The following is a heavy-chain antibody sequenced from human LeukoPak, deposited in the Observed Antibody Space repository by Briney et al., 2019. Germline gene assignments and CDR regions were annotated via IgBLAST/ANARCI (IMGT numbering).Heavy chain of an antibody. CDR1: GGSISSYY. D-gene: IGHD2-2*01. CDR2: ISGSGGST. CDR3: AKLGYCSSTSCSALLDY. J-gene: IGHJ4*02. Sequence: SSETLSLTCTVSGGSISSYYWSWIRQPPGKGLEWVSAISGSGGSTYYADSVKGRFTISRDNSKNTLYLQMNSLRAEDTAVHYCAKLGYCSSTSCSALLDYWGQGTLVTVSS. V-gene: IGHV3-23*01.